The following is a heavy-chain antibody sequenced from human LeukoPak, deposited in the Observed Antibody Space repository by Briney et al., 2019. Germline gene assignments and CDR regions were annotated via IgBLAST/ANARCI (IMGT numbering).Heavy chain of an antibody. J-gene: IGHJ5*02. CDR1: GGSISSSSYY. CDR2: IYYSGST. D-gene: IGHD6-13*01. V-gene: IGHV4-39*07. Sequence: PSETLSLTCTVSGGSISSSSYYWGWIRQPPGKGLEWIGSIYYSGSTYYNPSLKSRVTISVDTSKNQFSLKLSSVTAADTAVYYCARDLSGSSWYGDADWFDPWGQGTLVTVSS. CDR3: ARDLSGSSWYGDADWFDP.